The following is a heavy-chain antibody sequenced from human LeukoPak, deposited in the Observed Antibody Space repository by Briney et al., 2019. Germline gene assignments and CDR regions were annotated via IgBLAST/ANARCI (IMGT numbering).Heavy chain of an antibody. V-gene: IGHV3-66*01. J-gene: IGHJ4*02. CDR2: IYSGGST. CDR3: ARGDYGSGTPMIDY. CDR1: GFTVSSNY. D-gene: IGHD3-10*01. Sequence: GGSLRLSCAASGFTVSSNYMSWVRQAPGKGLEWVSVIYSGGSTYYADSVKGRFTISRDNSKNTLYLQMNSLRAEDTAVYYCARGDYGSGTPMIDYWGQGTLVTVSS.